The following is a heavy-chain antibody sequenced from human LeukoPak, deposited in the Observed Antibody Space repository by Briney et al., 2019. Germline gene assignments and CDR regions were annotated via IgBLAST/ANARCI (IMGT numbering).Heavy chain of an antibody. CDR2: IYYSGST. CDR1: GGSISSYY. V-gene: IGHV4-59*01. CDR3: AREVAVAGTRFDP. D-gene: IGHD6-19*01. Sequence: PSETLSLTCTVSGGSISSYYWSWIRQPPGKGLEWIGYIYYSGSTNYNPSLKSRVTISVDTSKNQFSLKLSSVTAADTAVYYCAREVAVAGTRFDPWGQGTLVTVSS. J-gene: IGHJ5*02.